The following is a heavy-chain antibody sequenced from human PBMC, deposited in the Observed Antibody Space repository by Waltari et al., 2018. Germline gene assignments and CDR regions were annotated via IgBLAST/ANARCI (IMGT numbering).Heavy chain of an antibody. D-gene: IGHD3-22*01. Sequence: QVQLVESGGGVVQPGRSLRLSCAASGFTFSSYGMHWVRQAPGKGLEWLAVIWYDGSNKYYADSVKGRFTISRDNSKNTLYLQMNSLRAEDTAVYYCARDQYYYDSSGYPDAFDIWGQGTMVTVSS. CDR2: IWYDGSNK. J-gene: IGHJ3*02. CDR1: GFTFSSYG. V-gene: IGHV3-33*01. CDR3: ARDQYYYDSSGYPDAFDI.